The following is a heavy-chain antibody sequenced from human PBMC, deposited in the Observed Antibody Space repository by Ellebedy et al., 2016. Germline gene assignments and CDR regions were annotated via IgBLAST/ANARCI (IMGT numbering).Heavy chain of an antibody. CDR1: GYSISSSNW. CDR3: ARSADGSGIRYIQH. CDR2: IYQSGTT. V-gene: IGHV4-28*01. J-gene: IGHJ1*01. D-gene: IGHD3-22*01. Sequence: SETLSLTCTVSGYSISSSNWWGWIRQPPGKGLEWIGYIYQSGTTKYNPSLNSRVTIAVDKSKNQFSLKLTSMTAADTAVYFCARSADGSGIRYIQHWGQGTLVTVSS.